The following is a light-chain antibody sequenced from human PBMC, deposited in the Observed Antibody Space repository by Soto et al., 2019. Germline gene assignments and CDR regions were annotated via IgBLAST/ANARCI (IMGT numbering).Light chain of an antibody. CDR1: QSISNY. CDR3: QQRHRTSLP. Sequence: DIQMTQSPSSLSASVGDRVTITCRASQSISNYLNWYQQKPGQAPRLLISAASSLQSGVPSRFSGSGSGTDFTLTISSLQPEDFETYYCQQRHRTSLPFRGGTKVDI. V-gene: IGKV1-39*01. CDR2: AAS. J-gene: IGKJ4*01.